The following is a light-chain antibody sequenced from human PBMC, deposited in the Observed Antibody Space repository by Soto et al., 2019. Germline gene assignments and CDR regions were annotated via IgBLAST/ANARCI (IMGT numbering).Light chain of an antibody. V-gene: IGKV3-11*01. Sequence: EIVLTQSPATLSLSPGERATLSCRASQSVSSYLAWYQQKPGQAPRLLIYDASNRATGIPARFSGSGSGTDFTPTISSLEPEDLAVYYCQQRSNWPSTCGGGTKVEIK. CDR3: QQRSNWPST. CDR2: DAS. J-gene: IGKJ4*02. CDR1: QSVSSY.